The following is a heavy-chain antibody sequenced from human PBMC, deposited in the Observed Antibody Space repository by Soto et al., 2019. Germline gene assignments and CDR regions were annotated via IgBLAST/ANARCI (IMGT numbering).Heavy chain of an antibody. Sequence: SPTLSLTCAISGDSVSSNSAAWNWIRQSPSRGLEWLGRTYYRSKWYNDYAVSVKSRITINPDTSKNQFSLQLNSVTPEDTAVYYCARGKDYCGGDCYSNGYYYYGMDVWGQGTTVTVSS. CDR1: GDSVSSNSAA. V-gene: IGHV6-1*01. D-gene: IGHD2-21*02. J-gene: IGHJ6*02. CDR3: ARGKDYCGGDCYSNGYYYYGMDV. CDR2: TYYRSKWYN.